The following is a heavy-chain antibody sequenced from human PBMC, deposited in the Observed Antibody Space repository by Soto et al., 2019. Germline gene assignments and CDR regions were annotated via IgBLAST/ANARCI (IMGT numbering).Heavy chain of an antibody. D-gene: IGHD1-26*01. CDR1: GGTFSSYA. J-gene: IGHJ6*02. CDR2: IIPIFGTA. CDR3: ARYRVGSSARGSKLYYYYGMDV. Sequence: QVQLVQSGAEVKKPGSSVKVSCKASGGTFSSYAISWVRQAPGQGLEWMGGIIPIFGTANYAQKFQGRVTITADKSTSTAYMELSSLRSEDTAVYYCARYRVGSSARGSKLYYYYGMDVWGQGTTVTVSS. V-gene: IGHV1-69*06.